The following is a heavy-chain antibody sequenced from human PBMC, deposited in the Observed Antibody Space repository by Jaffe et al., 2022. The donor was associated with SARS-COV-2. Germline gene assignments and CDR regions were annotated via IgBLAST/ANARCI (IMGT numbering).Heavy chain of an antibody. J-gene: IGHJ4*02. Sequence: EVHLVESGGGLVQPGGSLRLSCAASGFTFSDHHMDWVRQAPGKGLEWVGRARNKGKSYTTEYAASVKGRFTVSRDDSKNSLYLQMNSLKNEDTAVYFCAREGDYRWDYWGQGTLVTVSS. CDR3: AREGDYRWDY. CDR2: ARNKGKSYTT. CDR1: GFTFSDHH. V-gene: IGHV3-72*01. D-gene: IGHD4-4*01.